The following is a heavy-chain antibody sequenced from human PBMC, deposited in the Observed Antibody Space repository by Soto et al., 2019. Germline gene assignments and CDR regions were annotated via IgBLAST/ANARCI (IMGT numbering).Heavy chain of an antibody. CDR2: ISGSGGST. CDR1: GFTFSSYA. CDR3: XXXXXAWYSSSSGVDY. V-gene: IGHV3-23*01. Sequence: EVQLLESGGGLVQPGGSLRLSCAASGFTFSSYAMSWVRQAPGKGLEWVSAISGSGGSTYYADSVKGRFTISRDNSKNTLYLQMNSLRXXDXXXXXXXXXXXAWYSSSSGVDYWGXXTL. J-gene: IGHJ4*02. D-gene: IGHD6-6*01.